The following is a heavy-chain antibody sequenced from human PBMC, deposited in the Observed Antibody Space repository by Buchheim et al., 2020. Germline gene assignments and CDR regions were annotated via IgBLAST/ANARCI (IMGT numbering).Heavy chain of an antibody. CDR1: GGSISSSSYY. D-gene: IGHD2-15*01. V-gene: IGHV4-39*07. J-gene: IGHJ5*02. CDR2: IYYSGST. CDR3: ARDRGGGYCSGGSCYKSNNWFDP. Sequence: QLQLQESGPGLVKPSETLSLTCTVSGGSISSSSYYWGWIRQPPGKGLEWIGSIYYSGSTYYNPSLKSRFTIPVDPSTNQFSLKLSSVTAADTAVYYCARDRGGGYCSGGSCYKSNNWFDPWGQGTL.